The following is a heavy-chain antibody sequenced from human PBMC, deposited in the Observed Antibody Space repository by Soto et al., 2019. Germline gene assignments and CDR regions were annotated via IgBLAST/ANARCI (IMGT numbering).Heavy chain of an antibody. CDR3: TRGPRSTSTGTGAF. J-gene: IGHJ4*02. CDR2: INDDGSST. CDR1: GFTFSMYW. Sequence: GALRLSCAASGFTFSMYWMHWVRQVPGKGPEWVSRINDDGSSTNYADSVKGRFTISRDNAKNTLYLQMNDLRAEDTAVYYCTRGPRSTSTGTGAFWGQGTLVTVSS. V-gene: IGHV3-74*01. D-gene: IGHD1-1*01.